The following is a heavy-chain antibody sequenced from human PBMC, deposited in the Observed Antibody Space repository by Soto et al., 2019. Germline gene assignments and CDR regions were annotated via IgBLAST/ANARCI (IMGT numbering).Heavy chain of an antibody. V-gene: IGHV3-30-3*01. Sequence: QVQLVESGGGVVQPGRSLRLSCAASGFTFSSYAMHWVRQAPGKGLEWVAVISYDGNNKYYADSVKGRFTISRDNSKNTLYLQMTRLRAEDTAVSYCARERDPPVGVASFDPWGQGTLVTVSS. D-gene: IGHD1-26*01. CDR2: ISYDGNNK. CDR1: GFTFSSYA. J-gene: IGHJ5*02. CDR3: ARERDPPVGVASFDP.